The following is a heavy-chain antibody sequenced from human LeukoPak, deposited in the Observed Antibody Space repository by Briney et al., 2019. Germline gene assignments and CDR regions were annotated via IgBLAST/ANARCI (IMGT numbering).Heavy chain of an antibody. J-gene: IGHJ4*02. D-gene: IGHD3-22*01. Sequence: GESLKISCKGSGYSFTSYGISWVRQAPGQGLEWMGWISAYNGNTNYAQKLQGRVTMTTDTSTSTAYMELRSLRSDDTAVYYCARDYYDSSGYYPDYWGQGTLVTVSS. CDR3: ARDYYDSSGYYPDY. CDR2: ISAYNGNT. V-gene: IGHV1-18*01. CDR1: GYSFTSYG.